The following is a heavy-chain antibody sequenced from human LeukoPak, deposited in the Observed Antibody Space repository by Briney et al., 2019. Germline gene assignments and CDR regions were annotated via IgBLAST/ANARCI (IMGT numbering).Heavy chain of an antibody. J-gene: IGHJ1*01. CDR1: GFIFSSYG. D-gene: IGHD6-19*01. CDR3: AKGVPGYSSGWSYFHH. CDR2: IRSDGSKT. Sequence: GGSLTLSCAASGFIFSSYGMHWVRQAPGKGLEWVALIRSDGSKTYYADSVEGRFSISRDYSKNSLFLQMNSLRDDDTAMYYCAKGVPGYSSGWSYFHHWGQGTLVTVFS. V-gene: IGHV3-30*02.